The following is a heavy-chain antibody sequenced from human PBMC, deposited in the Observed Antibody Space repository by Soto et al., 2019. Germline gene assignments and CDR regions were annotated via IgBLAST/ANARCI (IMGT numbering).Heavy chain of an antibody. D-gene: IGHD3-22*01. CDR2: IYHSGGT. CDR1: SECITSTRY. Sequence: PSETLSLACGVSSECITSTRYWSWVRQPPGKGLEWIGEIYHSGGTNSNPSLKSRVTMSVDKSKNQFSLRLSSVTAADTALYYCARVSKDASGYYYGAFDIWGQVTMVTISS. J-gene: IGHJ3*02. CDR3: ARVSKDASGYYYGAFDI. V-gene: IGHV4-4*02.